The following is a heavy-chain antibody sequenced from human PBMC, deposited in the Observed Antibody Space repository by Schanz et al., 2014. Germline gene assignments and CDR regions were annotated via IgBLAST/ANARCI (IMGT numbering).Heavy chain of an antibody. V-gene: IGHV3-66*01. D-gene: IGHD2-21*02. CDR1: GLSVGNKY. J-gene: IGHJ4*02. Sequence: EVQLVESGGGLVQPGGSLRLSCAASGLSVGNKYMNWVRQAPGKGLEWVSFIYIGGNTYYADSVKGRFTISRDNSKNTVYIQMNSLRAEDTAVYYCARGGTAYYFDDWGQGTLVTVSS. CDR2: IYIGGNT. CDR3: ARGGTAYYFDD.